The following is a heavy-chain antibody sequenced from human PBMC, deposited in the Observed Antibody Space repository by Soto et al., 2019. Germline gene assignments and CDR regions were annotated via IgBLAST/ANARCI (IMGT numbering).Heavy chain of an antibody. D-gene: IGHD2-8*01. Sequence: EEQLVESGGGLVQPGGSLRLSCTSSGFALNTYDMNWVRQAPGKDLEWISHIATGGDRIYYADSVKGRFTISRDNARNSLYLQMNSLRDEDTALYYCAGARVLIYAPYDAFNMWGQGTLVTVSS. CDR3: AGARVLIYAPYDAFNM. CDR1: GFALNTYD. V-gene: IGHV3-48*03. J-gene: IGHJ3*02. CDR2: IATGGDRI.